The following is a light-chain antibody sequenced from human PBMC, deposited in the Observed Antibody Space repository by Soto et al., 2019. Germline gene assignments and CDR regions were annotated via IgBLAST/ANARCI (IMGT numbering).Light chain of an antibody. Sequence: DIQMTQSPSTLSASIGDRVTITCRASQSISGWLAWYQQKPGKAPKLLISDVSSLESGVPSRFSGSGSGTEFTHTISSLQPDDFAVYYCQQYHDYWTFGPGTKVEVK. CDR3: QQYHDYWT. V-gene: IGKV1-5*01. CDR2: DVS. J-gene: IGKJ1*01. CDR1: QSISGW.